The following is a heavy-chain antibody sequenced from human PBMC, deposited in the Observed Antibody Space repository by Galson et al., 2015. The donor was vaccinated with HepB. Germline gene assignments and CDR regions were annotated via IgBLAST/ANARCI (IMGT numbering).Heavy chain of an antibody. D-gene: IGHD6-19*01. V-gene: IGHV4-59*08. Sequence: LSLTCTVSGGSISSYYWSWIRQPPGKGLEWIGYIYYSGSTNYNPSLKSRVTISVDTSKNQFSLKLSSVTAADTAVYYCARHVEGYSSGFDYWGQGTLVTVSS. CDR3: ARHVEGYSSGFDY. J-gene: IGHJ4*02. CDR1: GGSISSYY. CDR2: IYYSGST.